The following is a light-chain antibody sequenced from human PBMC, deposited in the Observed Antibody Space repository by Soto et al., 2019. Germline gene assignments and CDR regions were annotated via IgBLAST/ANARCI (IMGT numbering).Light chain of an antibody. CDR2: GAS. CDR1: QSVSNNY. CDR3: QQYGSSGT. J-gene: IGKJ1*01. V-gene: IGKV3-20*01. Sequence: ELVLTQSPGTLSLSPGERATLSCRASQSVSNNYLAWYQQKPGQAPRLLIFGASNRATGSTDRFSGSGSGTGFTLTISRLEPHDLAGYYCQQYGSSGTFGQGTKVEI.